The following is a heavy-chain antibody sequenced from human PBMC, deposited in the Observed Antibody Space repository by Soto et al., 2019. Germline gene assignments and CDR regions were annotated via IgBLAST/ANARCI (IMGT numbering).Heavy chain of an antibody. V-gene: IGHV4-31*02. D-gene: IGHD3-16*01. CDR1: GGSINRGHYY. J-gene: IGHJ4*02. Sequence: QVQLQESGPGLVKPSETLSLTCSVSGGSINRGHYYWSWIRQRPGKGLDWIGHIYYDGTTYHSPSLKGRLAISPDTSKNQFSLNLTSVTVADTAIYYCARRPAVGPVDYWGQGILVTVSS. CDR3: ARRPAVGPVDY. CDR2: IYYDGTT.